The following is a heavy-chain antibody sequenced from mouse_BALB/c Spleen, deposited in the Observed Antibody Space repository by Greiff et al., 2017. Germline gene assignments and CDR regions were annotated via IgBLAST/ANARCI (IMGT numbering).Heavy chain of an antibody. V-gene: IGHV2-9*02. Sequence: QVQLQQSGPGLVAPSQSLSITCTVSGFSLTSYGVHWVRQPPGKGLEWLGVIWAGGSTNYNSALMSRLSISKDNSKSQVFLKMNSLQTDDTAMYYCARDQGNYEGYYAMDYWGQGTSVTVSS. CDR3: ARDQGNYEGYYAMDY. CDR1: GFSLTSYG. D-gene: IGHD2-1*01. J-gene: IGHJ4*01. CDR2: IWAGGST.